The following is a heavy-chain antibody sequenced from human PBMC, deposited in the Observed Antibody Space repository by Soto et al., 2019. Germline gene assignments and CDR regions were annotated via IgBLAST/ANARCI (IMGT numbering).Heavy chain of an antibody. CDR1: GGSISSGGYY. V-gene: IGHV4-31*03. D-gene: IGHD2-2*01. Sequence: SETLSLTCTVSGGSISSGGYYWSWIRQHPGKGLEWIGYIYYSGSTYYNPSLKSRVTISVDTSKNQFSLKLSSVTAADTAVYYCARSCSSTSCYRAYYYYGMDVWGQGTTVTVSS. CDR2: IYYSGST. J-gene: IGHJ6*02. CDR3: ARSCSSTSCYRAYYYYGMDV.